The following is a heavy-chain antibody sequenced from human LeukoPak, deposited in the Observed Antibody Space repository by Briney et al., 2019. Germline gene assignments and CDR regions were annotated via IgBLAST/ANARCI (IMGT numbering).Heavy chain of an antibody. J-gene: IGHJ4*02. CDR3: ARDYQQLVQHFDC. Sequence: GGSLRLSCAASGFTFSDYYMSWIRQAPGKGLEWVSYISSSGSTIYYADSVKGRFTISRDNAKNSLYLQMNSLRAEDTAVYYCARDYQQLVQHFDCWGQGTLVTVSS. D-gene: IGHD6-13*01. CDR1: GFTFSDYY. CDR2: ISSSGSTI. V-gene: IGHV3-11*01.